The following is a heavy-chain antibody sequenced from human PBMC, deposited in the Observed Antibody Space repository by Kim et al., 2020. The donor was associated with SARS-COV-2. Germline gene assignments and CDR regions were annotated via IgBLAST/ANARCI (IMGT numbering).Heavy chain of an antibody. Sequence: ASVKVSCKASGYTFTSYYMHWVRQAPGQGLEWMGIINPSGGSTSYAQKFQGRVTMTRDTSTSTVYMELSSLRSEDTAVYYCAGGGIWFGELDYGMDVWGQGTTVTVSS. V-gene: IGHV1-46*01. CDR2: INPSGGST. D-gene: IGHD3-10*01. CDR1: GYTFTSYY. J-gene: IGHJ6*02. CDR3: AGGGIWFGELDYGMDV.